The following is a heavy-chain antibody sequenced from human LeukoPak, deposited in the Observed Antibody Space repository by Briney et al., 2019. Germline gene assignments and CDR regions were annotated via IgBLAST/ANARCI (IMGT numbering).Heavy chain of an antibody. CDR1: GYTLTELS. CDR3: ATVPQHSYGYVPHFDY. CDR2: FDPEDGET. Sequence: ASVKVSCKVSGYTLTELSMHWVRQAPGKGLEWMGGFDPEDGETIYAQKFQGRVTMTEDTSTDTAYMELSSLRSEDTAVYYRATVPQHSYGYVPHFDYWGQGTLVTVSS. D-gene: IGHD5-18*01. J-gene: IGHJ4*02. V-gene: IGHV1-24*01.